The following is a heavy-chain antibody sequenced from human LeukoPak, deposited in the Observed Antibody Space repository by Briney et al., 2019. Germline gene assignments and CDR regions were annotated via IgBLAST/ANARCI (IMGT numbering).Heavy chain of an antibody. CDR3: ARGRYSSSCDY. Sequence: SETLSLTCTVSGGSISSYYWSWIRQPPGKGLEWIGYIYYSGSTNYNPSLKSRATISVDTSKNQFSLKLSSVTAADTAVYYCARGRYSSSCDYWGQGTLVTVSS. CDR2: IYYSGST. V-gene: IGHV4-59*01. J-gene: IGHJ4*02. CDR1: GGSISSYY. D-gene: IGHD6-13*01.